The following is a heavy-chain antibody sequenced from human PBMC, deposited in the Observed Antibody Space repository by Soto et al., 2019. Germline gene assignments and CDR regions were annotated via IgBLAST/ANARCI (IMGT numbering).Heavy chain of an antibody. CDR1: GYSFTSYW. Sequence: GESLKISCNGSGYSFTSYWIGLVRQMPGKGLEWMGIIYPGDSDTRYSPSFQGQVTISADKSISTAYLQWSSLKASDTAMYYCARIPLVGATTWYFDYWGQGTLVTVSS. CDR2: IYPGDSDT. CDR3: ARIPLVGATTWYFDY. J-gene: IGHJ4*02. D-gene: IGHD1-26*01. V-gene: IGHV5-51*01.